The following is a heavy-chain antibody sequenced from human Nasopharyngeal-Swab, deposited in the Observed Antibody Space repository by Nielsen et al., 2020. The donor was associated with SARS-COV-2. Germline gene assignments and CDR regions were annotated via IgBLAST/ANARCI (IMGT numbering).Heavy chain of an antibody. CDR3: ATDLRYCTNGVSYTKAADAFDI. D-gene: IGHD2-8*01. J-gene: IGHJ3*02. V-gene: IGHV1-24*01. CDR2: FDPEDGET. CDR1: GYTLTELS. Sequence: ASVKVSCKVSGYTLTELSMHWVRQAPGKGLEWMGGFDPEDGETIYAQKFQGRVTMTEDTSTDTAYMELSSLRSEDTAVYYCATDLRYCTNGVSYTKAADAFDIWGQGTMVTVSS.